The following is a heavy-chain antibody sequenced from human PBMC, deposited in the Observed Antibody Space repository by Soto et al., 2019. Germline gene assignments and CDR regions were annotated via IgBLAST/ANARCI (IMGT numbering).Heavy chain of an antibody. Sequence: EVQLLESGGGLVQPGGSRRLSCAASGFTFSNYAMTWVRQAPGMGLEWVSSISGSGGSTYYADSVKGRFTISRDNSKDTLYLQMNSLRAADTALSYCATRAYCLPADCREDYFAMAVSRQGTTVTFSS. J-gene: IGHJ6*02. CDR3: ATRAYCLPADCREDYFAMAV. CDR1: GFTFSNYA. CDR2: ISGSGGST. D-gene: IGHD2-21*01. V-gene: IGHV3-23*01.